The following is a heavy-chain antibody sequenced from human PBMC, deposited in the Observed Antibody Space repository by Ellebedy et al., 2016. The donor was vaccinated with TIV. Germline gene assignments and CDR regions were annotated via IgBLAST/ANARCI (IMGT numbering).Heavy chain of an antibody. CDR1: GGSISSGDYY. CDR2: IYYSGST. V-gene: IGHV4-30-4*01. Sequence: SETLSLTXTVSGGSISSGDYYWSWIRQPPGKGLEWIGYIYYSGSTYYNPSLKSRVTISVDTSKNQFSLKLSSVTAADTAVYYCASRKDGSGSLDVWGQGTTVTVSS. CDR3: ASRKDGSGSLDV. J-gene: IGHJ6*02. D-gene: IGHD3-10*01.